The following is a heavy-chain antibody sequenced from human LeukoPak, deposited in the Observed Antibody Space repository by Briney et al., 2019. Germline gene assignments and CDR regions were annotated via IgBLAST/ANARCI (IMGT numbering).Heavy chain of an antibody. Sequence: SETLSLTCTVSGGSINSYYWSWIRQPPGKGLEWIEYIYYSGSTNYNPSLKSRVTISVDTSNNKFSLRVTSLTAADTAVYYCVRHLSAGRPAFDIWGQGTMVTVSS. CDR3: VRHLSAGRPAFDI. V-gene: IGHV4-59*08. CDR2: IYYSGST. J-gene: IGHJ3*02. D-gene: IGHD2-15*01. CDR1: GGSINSYY.